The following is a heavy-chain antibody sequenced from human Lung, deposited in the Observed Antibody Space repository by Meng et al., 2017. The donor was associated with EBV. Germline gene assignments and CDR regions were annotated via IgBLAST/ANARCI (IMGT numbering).Heavy chain of an antibody. CDR1: GFPFDDYT. Sequence: EVKLGESGGGVVQPGGSLRLSCAASGFPFDDYTMHWVRQPPGKGLEWISLITWDGGSTFYADSVEGRFTVSRDNSKASLYLEMNSLRTEDTALFYCAVTTDSSGYYRFDSWGQGTLVTVSS. J-gene: IGHJ4*02. CDR3: AVTTDSSGYYRFDS. CDR2: ITWDGGST. D-gene: IGHD3-22*01. V-gene: IGHV3-43*01.